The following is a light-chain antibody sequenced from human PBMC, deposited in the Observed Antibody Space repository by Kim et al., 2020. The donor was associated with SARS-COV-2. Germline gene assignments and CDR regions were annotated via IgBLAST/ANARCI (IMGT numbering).Light chain of an antibody. Sequence: DIQMTQSPSSLSASVGDRVTITCRASQSISSYLHWYQQKPGKAPKLLIYAASSLQCGVPSRFTGSGSGTDFTLTISSLQPEDFATYYGQQTYSTPHTFGQGTKLE. V-gene: IGKV1-39*01. CDR3: QQTYSTPHT. CDR1: QSISSY. J-gene: IGKJ2*01. CDR2: AAS.